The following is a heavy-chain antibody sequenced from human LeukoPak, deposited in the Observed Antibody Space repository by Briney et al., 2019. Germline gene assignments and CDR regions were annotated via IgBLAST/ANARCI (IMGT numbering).Heavy chain of an antibody. CDR2: IYYSGST. CDR3: ARASSWYSFFDY. D-gene: IGHD6-13*01. J-gene: IGHJ4*02. Sequence: SETLSLTCTVSGGSISSYYWSWIWQPPGKGLEWIGYIYYSGSTNCNPSLKSRVTISVDTSKNQFSLKLSSVTAADTAVYCCARASSWYSFFDYWGQGTLVTVSS. CDR1: GGSISSYY. V-gene: IGHV4-59*08.